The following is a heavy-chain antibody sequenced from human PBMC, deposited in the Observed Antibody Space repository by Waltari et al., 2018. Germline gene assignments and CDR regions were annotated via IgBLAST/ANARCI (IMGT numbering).Heavy chain of an antibody. CDR2: IYSGGST. V-gene: IGHV3-53*01. Sequence: EVQLVESGGGLIQPGGSLRLSCAASGFTVSSNYMSWVRQAPGKGLEWVSVIYSGGSTYYADSVKGRFTISRDNSKNTLYLKMNSLRAEDTAVYYCARESERDGYNSHYFDYWGQGTLVTVSS. CDR3: ARESERDGYNSHYFDY. CDR1: GFTVSSNY. J-gene: IGHJ4*02. D-gene: IGHD5-12*01.